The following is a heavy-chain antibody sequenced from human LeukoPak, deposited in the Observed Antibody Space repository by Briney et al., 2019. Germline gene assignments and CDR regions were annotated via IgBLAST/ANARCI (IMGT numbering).Heavy chain of an antibody. Sequence: PSETLSLTCTVSGGSISSSDYYWGWIRQPPGKGLEWIVNFYYSGSTYYNPSLKSRVTISVDTSKNHFSLKLSSVTAADTAVYYCARDTYSGSYYSYWGQGTLVTVSS. CDR3: ARDTYSGSYYSY. D-gene: IGHD1-26*01. V-gene: IGHV4-39*07. CDR1: GGSISSSDYY. CDR2: FYYSGST. J-gene: IGHJ4*02.